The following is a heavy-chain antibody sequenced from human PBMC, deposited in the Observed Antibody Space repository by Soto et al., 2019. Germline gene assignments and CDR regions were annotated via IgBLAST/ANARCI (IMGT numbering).Heavy chain of an antibody. D-gene: IGHD3-9*01. CDR2: IYYSWST. CDR3: ARVDILTVYGCMYV. Sequence: SETLSLTCTVSVDSIRSGNHYLSWIRQPPGKGLEWIGYIYYSWSTYYSPSLKSRVTISVDTSKNQFSLKLNSVTAADTAVYYCARVDILTVYGCMYVWGQGTKVTVSS. V-gene: IGHV4-30-4*01. J-gene: IGHJ6*02. CDR1: VDSIRSGNHY.